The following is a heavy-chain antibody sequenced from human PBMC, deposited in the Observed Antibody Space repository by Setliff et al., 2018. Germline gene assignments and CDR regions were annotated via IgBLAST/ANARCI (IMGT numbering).Heavy chain of an antibody. D-gene: IGHD3-22*01. CDR1: GGSISSSY. J-gene: IGHJ5*02. CDR3: ARAAKYDSSGYYGFWFDP. Sequence: SETLSLTCSVSGGSISSSYWTWIRQPPGKGLEWIGYIYSSGSSNYNPSLKSRVTISVDASKNQFSLRLSSVTAADTAVYYCARAAKYDSSGYYGFWFDPWGQGNLVTVSS. CDR2: IYSSGSS. V-gene: IGHV4-59*01.